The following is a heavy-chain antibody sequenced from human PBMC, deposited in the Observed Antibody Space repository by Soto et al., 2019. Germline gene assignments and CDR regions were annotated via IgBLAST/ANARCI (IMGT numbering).Heavy chain of an antibody. Sequence: ASVKVYCKASGYTFTSYYMHWVRQAPGQGLEWMGIINPSGGSTSYAQKFQGRATMARDTSTSTVYMELSSLRSEETAVYSCARVGVHSDAFDIWGQGTMVTVSS. CDR1: GYTFTSYY. CDR3: ARVGVHSDAFDI. V-gene: IGHV1-46*01. CDR2: INPSGGST. J-gene: IGHJ3*02. D-gene: IGHD1-1*01.